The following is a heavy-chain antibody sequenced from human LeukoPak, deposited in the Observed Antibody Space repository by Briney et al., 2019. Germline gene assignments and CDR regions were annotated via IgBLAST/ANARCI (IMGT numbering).Heavy chain of an antibody. CDR2: IIPILGIA. J-gene: IGHJ6*02. CDR1: GGTFSSYA. D-gene: IGHD3-10*01. CDR3: ADYYGSGSHYGMDV. Sequence: SVKVSCKASGGTFSSYAISWVRQAPGQGLEWMGRIIPILGIANYAQKFQGRDTITADKSTSTAYMELSSLRSEDTAVYYCADYYGSGSHYGMDVWGQGTTVTVSS. V-gene: IGHV1-69*04.